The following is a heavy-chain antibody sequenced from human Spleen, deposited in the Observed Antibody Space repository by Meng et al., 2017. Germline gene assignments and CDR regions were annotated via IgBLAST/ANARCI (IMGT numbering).Heavy chain of an antibody. V-gene: IGHV4-61*01. CDR3: ARDYYHDSGIQAQPFDP. D-gene: IGHD3-10*01. CDR2: IYYSGST. CDR1: GGSVSSGRYY. J-gene: IGHJ5*02. Sequence: QVQLRGVGPGVLRPSATLSLTCSVSGGSVSSGRYYWSWIRQPPGKGLEWIGYIYYSGSTNYNPSLKSRVTISVDTSKNQFSLKLSSVTAADTAVYYCARDYYHDSGIQAQPFDPWGQGTLVTVSS.